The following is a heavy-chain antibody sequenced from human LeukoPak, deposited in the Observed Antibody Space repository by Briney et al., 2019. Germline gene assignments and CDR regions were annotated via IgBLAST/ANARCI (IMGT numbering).Heavy chain of an antibody. CDR1: GGSISSSSYY. CDR3: ARDRQHRDAFDV. Sequence: SETLSLTCTVSGGSISSSSYYWSWVRQPPGEGLEWIGYIYYSGSTNYNPSLKSRVTMSVDTSKNQFSLNLSSVTAADTAVYYCARDRQHRDAFDVWGQGTMVTVSS. CDR2: IYYSGST. V-gene: IGHV4-61*01. J-gene: IGHJ3*01.